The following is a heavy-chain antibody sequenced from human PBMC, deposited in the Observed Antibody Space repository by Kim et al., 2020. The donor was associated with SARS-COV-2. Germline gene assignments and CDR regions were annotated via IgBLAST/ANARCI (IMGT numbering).Heavy chain of an antibody. Sequence: GGSLRLSCAASGFTFSSYAMHWVRQAPGKGLEWVAVISYDGSNKYYADSVKGRFTISRDNSKNTLYLQMNSLRAEDTAVYYCAREYSSKNNYYYYYGMDV. J-gene: IGHJ6*01. CDR1: GFTFSSYA. CDR3: AREYSSKNNYYYYYGMDV. CDR2: ISYDGSNK. V-gene: IGHV3-30*04. D-gene: IGHD6-13*01.